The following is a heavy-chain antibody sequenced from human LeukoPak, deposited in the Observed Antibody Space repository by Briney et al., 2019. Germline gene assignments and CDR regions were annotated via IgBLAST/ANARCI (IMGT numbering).Heavy chain of an antibody. CDR1: GFTFSSYA. D-gene: IGHD5-18*01. CDR2: ISGGGGST. V-gene: IGHV3-23*01. Sequence: GGSLRLSCAASGFTFSSYAMSGVRQAPGKGLEWVSGISGGGGSTYYADSVKGRFTISRDNSKNTLYLQMNSLRAEDTAVYYCAKTRYTYGFHPDYWGQGTLVTVSS. CDR3: AKTRYTYGFHPDY. J-gene: IGHJ4*02.